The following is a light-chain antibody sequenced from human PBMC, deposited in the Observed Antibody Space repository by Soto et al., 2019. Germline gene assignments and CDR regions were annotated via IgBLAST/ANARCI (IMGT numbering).Light chain of an antibody. CDR3: QQYFEWPPMT. J-gene: IGKJ1*01. Sequence: EIVLTQFPATLSLSPGERATLSCRASQSVSRYLAWYQQKPCQAPRLLIFDASTRATGVPARFSGSGSGTEFTLTISSLRSEDSAIYYCQQYFEWPPMTFGQGTKVEI. CDR2: DAS. CDR1: QSVSRY. V-gene: IGKV3D-15*01.